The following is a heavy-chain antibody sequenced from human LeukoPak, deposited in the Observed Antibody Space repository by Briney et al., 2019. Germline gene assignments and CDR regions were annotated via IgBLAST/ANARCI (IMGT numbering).Heavy chain of an antibody. Sequence: PGGSLRLSCAASGFTFDDYAMHWVRQAPGKGLEWVSGISWNSGSIGYADSVKGRFTISRDNSNNLVFLHINSLRAEDTAMYYCAREKGAEYFFDYWGQGTLPTVSS. J-gene: IGHJ4*02. CDR2: ISWNSGSI. CDR1: GFTFDDYA. D-gene: IGHD4/OR15-4a*01. CDR3: AREKGAEYFFDY. V-gene: IGHV3-9*01.